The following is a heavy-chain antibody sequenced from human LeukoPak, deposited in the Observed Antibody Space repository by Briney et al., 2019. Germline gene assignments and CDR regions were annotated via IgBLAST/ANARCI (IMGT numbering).Heavy chain of an antibody. CDR2: IYTSGNT. CDR3: ARNRGYDDSYYYYYMDV. D-gene: IGHD5-12*01. Sequence: SETLSLTCTVPGGSISSYYWSWIRQPPGKGLGWIGYIYTSGNTNYNPSLQSRVTISVDTSKNQFSLKLRSVTAADTGVYYCARNRGYDDSYYYYYMDVWGKGTTVSVSS. CDR1: GGSISSYY. V-gene: IGHV4-4*09. J-gene: IGHJ6*03.